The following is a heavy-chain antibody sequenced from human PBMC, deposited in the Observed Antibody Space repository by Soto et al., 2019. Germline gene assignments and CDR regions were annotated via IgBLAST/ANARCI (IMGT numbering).Heavy chain of an antibody. CDR1: GGSISSSDYY. CDR3: ARDSPTHYHDRGGYGRLLMDV. J-gene: IGHJ6*02. CDR2: IYYSGST. Sequence: QVQLQESGPGLVKPSQTLSLTCTVSGGSISSSDYYWSWIRQPPGKGLEWIGYIYYSGSTHYNPSLTRRLTTSVATPKTQFSLKRSSVTAADTAVYYCARDSPTHYHDRGGYGRLLMDVWGQGTAVTVSS. V-gene: IGHV4-30-4*01. D-gene: IGHD3-22*01.